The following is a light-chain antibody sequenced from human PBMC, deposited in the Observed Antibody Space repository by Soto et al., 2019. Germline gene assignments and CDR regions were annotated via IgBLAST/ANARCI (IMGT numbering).Light chain of an antibody. CDR2: AAS. CDR1: QSISSY. Sequence: DIQMTQSPSSLSASVGDRVTITCRASQSISSYLNWYQQKPGKAPKLLIYAASSLQSGVPSRFSGSGSGTDFTLSISSLQPEDFATYYCQRSNSTPRLTFGGGTKVEIK. CDR3: QRSNSTPRLT. V-gene: IGKV1-39*01. J-gene: IGKJ4*01.